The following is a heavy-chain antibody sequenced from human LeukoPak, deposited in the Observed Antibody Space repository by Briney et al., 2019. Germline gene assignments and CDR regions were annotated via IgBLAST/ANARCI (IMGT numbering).Heavy chain of an antibody. CDR3: AKGMPLAAAGDYYDNGMDV. D-gene: IGHD6-13*01. Sequence: GGSLRLSCAASGFTFRRYAMSWVRQAPGKGLEWVSGISGTGGGTYYAGSVKGRFTISRDNSKNTLYLQMNSLRAEDTALYHWAKGMPLAAAGDYYDNGMDVWGQGTTVTVPS. V-gene: IGHV3-23*01. CDR2: ISGTGGGT. J-gene: IGHJ6*02. CDR1: GFTFRRYA.